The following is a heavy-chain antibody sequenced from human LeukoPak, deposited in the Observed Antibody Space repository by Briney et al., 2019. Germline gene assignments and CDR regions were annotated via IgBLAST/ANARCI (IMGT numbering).Heavy chain of an antibody. CDR2: IIPIFGTA. CDR3: ATTFLGKSWFDP. Sequence: SVKVFCKASGGTFSSYAISWVRQAPGQGLEWMGGIIPIFGTANYAQKFQGRVTITTDESTSTAYMELSSLRSGDTAVYYCATTFLGKSWFDPWGQGTLVTVSS. V-gene: IGHV1-69*05. J-gene: IGHJ5*02. D-gene: IGHD3-3*02. CDR1: GGTFSSYA.